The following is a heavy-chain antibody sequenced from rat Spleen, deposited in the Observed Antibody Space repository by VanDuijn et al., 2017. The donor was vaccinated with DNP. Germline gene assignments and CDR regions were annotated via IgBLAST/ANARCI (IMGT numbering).Heavy chain of an antibody. D-gene: IGHD5-1*01. V-gene: IGHV3-1*01. CDR1: GYSITSNY. Sequence: EVQLQESGPGLVKPSQSLSLTCSVTGYSITSNYWGCIRKFPGNKMEWIGHIRTSGSTTYNPSLKIRISITRDTSKNQFFLQLNSVTTEDTATYYCARPGSPYYFDYWGQGVMVTVSS. CDR3: ARPGSPYYFDY. J-gene: IGHJ2*01. CDR2: IRTSGST.